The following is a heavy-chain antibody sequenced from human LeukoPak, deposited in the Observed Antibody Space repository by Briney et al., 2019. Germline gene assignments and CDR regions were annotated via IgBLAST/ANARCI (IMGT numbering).Heavy chain of an antibody. Sequence: SETLSLTCTVPGGSISSYYWSWIRQPPGKGLEWIGYIYYSGSTNYNPSLTSRVTISVDTSKNQFSLKLSSVTAADTAVYYCASAKGRYCSGGSCYSGYYYYGMDVWGQGTTVTVSS. D-gene: IGHD2-15*01. J-gene: IGHJ6*02. V-gene: IGHV4-59*01. CDR2: IYYSGST. CDR1: GGSISSYY. CDR3: ASAKGRYCSGGSCYSGYYYYGMDV.